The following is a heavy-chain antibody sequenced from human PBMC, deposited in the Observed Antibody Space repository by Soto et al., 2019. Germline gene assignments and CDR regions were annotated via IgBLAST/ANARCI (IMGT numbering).Heavy chain of an antibody. CDR3: ARMSGDPRDVTYYFDY. J-gene: IGHJ4*02. V-gene: IGHV2-70*04. Sequence: SGPTLVNPTQTLTLTCTFSGFSLSTSGMRVSWIRQPPGKALEWLARIDWDDDKFYSTSLKTRLTISKDTSKNQVVLTMTNMDPVDTATYYCARMSGDPRDVTYYFDYWGQGTLVTVSS. CDR2: IDWDDDK. D-gene: IGHD1-26*01. CDR1: GFSLSTSGMR.